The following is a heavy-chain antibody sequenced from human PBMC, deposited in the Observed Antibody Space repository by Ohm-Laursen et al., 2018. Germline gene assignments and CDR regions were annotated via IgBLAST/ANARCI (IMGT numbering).Heavy chain of an antibody. CDR2: IYSGGST. D-gene: IGHD2-2*01. CDR1: GFTVSFNH. Sequence: SLRLSCAASGFTVSFNHMSWVRQAPGKGLEWVSVIYSGGSTYYADSVKGRFTISRDNAKNSLYLQMNSLRAEDTAVYYCARAPQQLLTEGDDYWGQGTLVTVSS. V-gene: IGHV3-53*01. J-gene: IGHJ4*02. CDR3: ARAPQQLLTEGDDY.